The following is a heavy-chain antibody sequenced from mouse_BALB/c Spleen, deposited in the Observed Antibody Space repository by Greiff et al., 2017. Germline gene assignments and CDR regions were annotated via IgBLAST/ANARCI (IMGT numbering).Heavy chain of an antibody. CDR1: GYAFTNYL. J-gene: IGHJ2*01. Sequence: QVQLQQSGAELVRPGTSVKVSCKASGYAFTNYLIEWVKQRPGQGLEWIGVINPGSGGTNYNEKFKGKATLTADKSSSTAYMQLSSLTSDDSAVYFCARRDYGYDFDYWGQGTTLTVSS. CDR3: ARRDYGYDFDY. V-gene: IGHV1-54*01. CDR2: INPGSGGT. D-gene: IGHD1-2*01.